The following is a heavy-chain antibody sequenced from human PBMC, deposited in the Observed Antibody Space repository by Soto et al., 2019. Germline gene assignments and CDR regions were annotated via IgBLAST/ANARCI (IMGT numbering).Heavy chain of an antibody. D-gene: IGHD2-8*01. CDR3: ANGGEVRGVLGDH. V-gene: IGHV3-30*18. CDR1: GFAFNKFG. CDR2: TSYDGSYQ. Sequence: QVQLVESGGGVVQPGTSLRLSCEASGFAFNKFGMHWVRQAPGKGLEWGAFTSYDGSYQYYADSVQDRLTITRENSMNALMMQLNSLRREDAAVYYCANGGEVRGVLGDHWGQGTLVTVSS. J-gene: IGHJ4*02.